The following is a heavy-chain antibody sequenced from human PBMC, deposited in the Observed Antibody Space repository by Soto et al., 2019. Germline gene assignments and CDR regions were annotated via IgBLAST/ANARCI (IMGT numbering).Heavy chain of an antibody. Sequence: PSETLSLTCAVYGGSFSGYYWSWIRQPPGKGLEWIGGINHSGSTNYNPSLKSRVTISVDTSKNQFSLKLSSVTAADTAVYYCARGPRARPHRFAYWGQGTLVTV. CDR2: INHSGST. CDR1: GGSFSGYY. J-gene: IGHJ4*02. V-gene: IGHV4-34*01. CDR3: ARGPRARPHRFAY.